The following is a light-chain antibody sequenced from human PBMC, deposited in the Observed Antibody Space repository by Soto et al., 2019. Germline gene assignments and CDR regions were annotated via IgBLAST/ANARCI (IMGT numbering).Light chain of an antibody. CDR1: SSNIGAGYD. J-gene: IGLJ2*01. CDR2: GNS. V-gene: IGLV1-40*01. CDR3: CSYAGRQRL. Sequence: QSVLTQPPSVSGAPGQRVTISCTGSSSNIGAGYDVHWYQQLPGTAPKLLIYGNSNRPSGVPDRFSGSKSGTSASLAITGLQAEDEADYYCCSYAGRQRLFGGGTKLTVL.